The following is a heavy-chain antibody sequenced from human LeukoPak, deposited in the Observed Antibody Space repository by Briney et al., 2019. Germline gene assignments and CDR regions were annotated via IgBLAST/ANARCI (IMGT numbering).Heavy chain of an antibody. J-gene: IGHJ5*02. V-gene: IGHV4-34*01. CDR3: ESSGTLYRYTPGFDP. D-gene: IGHD1-7*01. CDR2: INHSGST. Sequence: SENLSLTCAVYGGSFSGYYWSWIRQPPGKGLEWIGEINHSGSTNYNPSLKSRVTTSVDTSKNQFSLKLSSVTAADTAVYFCESSGTLYRYTPGFDPWGHGTLVTVSS. CDR1: GGSFSGYY.